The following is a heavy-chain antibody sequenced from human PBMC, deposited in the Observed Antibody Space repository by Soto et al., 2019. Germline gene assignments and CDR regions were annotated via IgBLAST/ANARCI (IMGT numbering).Heavy chain of an antibody. V-gene: IGHV4-39*01. CDR1: GGSISSSSYY. CDR3: ATNRESGYQQNWFDP. D-gene: IGHD3-3*01. J-gene: IGHJ5*02. CDR2: IYYSGST. Sequence: PSETLSLTCTVSGGSISSSSYYWGWIRQPPGKGLEWIGSIYYSGSTYYNPSLKSRVTISVDTSKNQFSLKLSSVTAADTAVYYCATNRESGYQQNWFDPWGQGTLVTVSS.